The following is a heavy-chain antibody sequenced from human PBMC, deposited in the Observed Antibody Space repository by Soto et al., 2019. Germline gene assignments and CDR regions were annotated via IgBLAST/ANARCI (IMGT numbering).Heavy chain of an antibody. CDR1: GFTFGNYG. CDR3: AKNSGFSQKCFDY. V-gene: IGHV3-23*01. J-gene: IGHJ4*02. CDR2: ISGDGERT. D-gene: IGHD2-15*01. Sequence: EVQLLESGGALVQPGASLRLSCVASGFTFGNYGTSWVRQAPGEGLEWVSTISGDGERTYYADSVKGRFTISRDNSKRTLYLQMNSLRAEDTAVYYCAKNSGFSQKCFDYWGQGTLVTVSS.